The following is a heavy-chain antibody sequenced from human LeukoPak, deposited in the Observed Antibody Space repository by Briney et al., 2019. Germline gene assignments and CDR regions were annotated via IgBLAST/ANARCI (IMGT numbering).Heavy chain of an antibody. CDR3: ARVPPYDSSGYRFDY. D-gene: IGHD3-22*01. CDR2: IGAYNGNT. J-gene: IGHJ4*02. V-gene: IGHV1-18*01. CDR1: GYTFTSYG. Sequence: ASVKVSCKASGYTFTSYGISWVRQAPGQGLEWMGWIGAYNGNTNYAQKLQGRVTMTTDTSTSTAYMELRSLRSDDTAVYYCARVPPYDSSGYRFDYWGKGTLVTVSS.